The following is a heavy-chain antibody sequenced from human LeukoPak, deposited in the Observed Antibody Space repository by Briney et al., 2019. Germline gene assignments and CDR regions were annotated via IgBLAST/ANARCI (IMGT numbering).Heavy chain of an antibody. D-gene: IGHD3-10*01. CDR1: GYTFTSYD. CDR3: ARYYYGSGSYRTGLDY. Sequence: ASVKVSCRASGYTFTSYDINWVRQAPGQGLEWMGWINPNSGGTNYAQKFQGRVTMTRDTSISTAYMELSRLRSDDTAVYYCARYYYGSGSYRTGLDYWGQGTLVTVSS. J-gene: IGHJ4*02. CDR2: INPNSGGT. V-gene: IGHV1-2*02.